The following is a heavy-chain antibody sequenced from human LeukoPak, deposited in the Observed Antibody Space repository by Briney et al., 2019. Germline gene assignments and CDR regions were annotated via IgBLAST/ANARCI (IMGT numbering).Heavy chain of an antibody. CDR3: ARGIVGHTQDY. CDR1: GYTFTGYT. D-gene: IGHD1-26*01. J-gene: IGHJ4*02. V-gene: IGHV1-18*04. Sequence: GASVKVSCKASGYTFTGYTISWVRQAPGQGLEWMGWISVYNGKINYEQKVQGRVTMTTDTFTNTAYMELRSLRSDDTAVYFCARGIVGHTQDYWGQGTPVTVSS. CDR2: ISVYNGKI.